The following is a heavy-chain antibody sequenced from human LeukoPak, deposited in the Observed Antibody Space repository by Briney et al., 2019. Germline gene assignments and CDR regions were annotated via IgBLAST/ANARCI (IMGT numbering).Heavy chain of an antibody. CDR1: GGSFSGYY. V-gene: IGHV4-34*01. CDR3: ARSKPWSGSAVTRYFDL. Sequence: SETLSLTCAVYGGSFSGYYWSWIRQPPGKGLEWIGEINHSGSTNYNPSLKSRVTISVDTSKNQFSLKLSSVTAADTAVYYCARSKPWSGSAVTRYFDLWGRGTLVTVSS. J-gene: IGHJ2*01. CDR2: INHSGST. D-gene: IGHD3-3*01.